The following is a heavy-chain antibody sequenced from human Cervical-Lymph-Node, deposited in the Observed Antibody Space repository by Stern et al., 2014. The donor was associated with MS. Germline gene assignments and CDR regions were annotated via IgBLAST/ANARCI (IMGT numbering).Heavy chain of an antibody. CDR2: VSDDGTQR. J-gene: IGHJ4*02. CDR1: GFTFSTYA. D-gene: IGHD3-10*01. CDR3: ARGGRGVGLEY. V-gene: IGHV3-30-3*01. Sequence: MQLVESGRGVVQPGRSLSLSCVASGFTFSTYALHWVRQAQGKGLEWLAFVSDDGTQRKSTDSVKARFTISRDNSKNTLYLHMNSLRDEDTAGYFCARGGRGVGLEYWGQGALVTVSS.